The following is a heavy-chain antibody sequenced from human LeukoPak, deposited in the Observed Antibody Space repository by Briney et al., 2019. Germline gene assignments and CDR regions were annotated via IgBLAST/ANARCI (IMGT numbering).Heavy chain of an antibody. CDR3: TTDLSTVAGTFDF. V-gene: IGHV3-15*01. Sequence: GGSLRLSCAASGFTFSNAWMNWVRQAPGKGPEWVGRVKSKSDGGTTDYAAPVKGRFTISRDDSENTLYLQLNSLKAEDTAVYYCTTDLSTVAGTFDFWGQGTLVTVSS. D-gene: IGHD6-19*01. CDR1: GFTFSNAW. J-gene: IGHJ5*01. CDR2: VKSKSDGGTT.